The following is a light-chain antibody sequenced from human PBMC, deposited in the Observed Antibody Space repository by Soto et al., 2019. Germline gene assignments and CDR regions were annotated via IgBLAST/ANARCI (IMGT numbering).Light chain of an antibody. CDR3: QSYDSSLSGYV. Sequence: QSALTQPPSVSGAPGQRVTISCTGSSSNIGAGYDVHWYQQLPGTAPNLLIYGNSNRPSGVPDRFSGSKSGTSASLPITGLQAEDEADYYCQSYDSSLSGYVFGTGTKVTVL. V-gene: IGLV1-40*01. CDR1: SSNIGAGYD. J-gene: IGLJ1*01. CDR2: GNS.